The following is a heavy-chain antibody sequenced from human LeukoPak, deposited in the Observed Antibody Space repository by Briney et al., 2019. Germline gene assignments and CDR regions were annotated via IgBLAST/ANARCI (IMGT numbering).Heavy chain of an antibody. V-gene: IGHV3-74*01. CDR3: AKDRGGWELLRSNGNLIIDAFDI. CDR2: INTDGTRT. Sequence: GGSLRLSCAASGFSFSSYWMHWVRQAPGKGLVWVSHINTDGTRTSYADSVKGRFTISRDNSKNTLYLQMNSLRAEDTAVYYCAKDRGGWELLRSNGNLIIDAFDIWGQGTMVTVSS. D-gene: IGHD1-26*01. J-gene: IGHJ3*02. CDR1: GFSFSSYW.